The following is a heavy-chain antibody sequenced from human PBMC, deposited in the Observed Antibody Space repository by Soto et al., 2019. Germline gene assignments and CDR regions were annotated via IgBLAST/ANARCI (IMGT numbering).Heavy chain of an antibody. CDR3: ARGGCSGGSCYRSYYYYGMDV. Sequence: PSETLSLTCTVSGGSISSGGYYWSWIRQHPGRGLEWIGYIYYSGSTYYNPSLKSRVTISVDTSKNQFSLKLSSVTAADTAVYYCARGGCSGGSCYRSYYYYGMDVWGQGTTVTVSS. CDR1: GGSISSGGYY. V-gene: IGHV4-31*03. CDR2: IYYSGST. D-gene: IGHD2-15*01. J-gene: IGHJ6*02.